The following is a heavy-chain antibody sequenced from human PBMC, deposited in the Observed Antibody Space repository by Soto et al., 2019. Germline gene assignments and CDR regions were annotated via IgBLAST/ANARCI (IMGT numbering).Heavy chain of an antibody. V-gene: IGHV3-74*01. CDR1: GFTFSSYW. J-gene: IGHJ5*02. CDR3: AREGENTAMVNWFDP. CDR2: INSDGSST. Sequence: GGSLRLSCAASGFTFSSYWMHWVRQAPGKGLVWVSRINSDGSSTSYADSVKGRFTISRDNAKNTLYLQMNSLRAEDTAVYYCAREGENTAMVNWFDPWGQGTLVTV. D-gene: IGHD5-18*01.